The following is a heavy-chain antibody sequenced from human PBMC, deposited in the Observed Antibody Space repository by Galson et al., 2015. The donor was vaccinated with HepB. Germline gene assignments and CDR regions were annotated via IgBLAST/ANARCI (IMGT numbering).Heavy chain of an antibody. D-gene: IGHD7-27*01. CDR3: ARVGDWGGYYMDV. CDR1: GFTFSIYS. J-gene: IGHJ6*03. CDR2: ISSSSSTI. Sequence: SLRLSCAASGFTFSIYSMNWVRQFPGKGLEWVSYISSSSSTIYYADSVKGRFTISRDNAKNSLYLQMNSLRAEDAAVYYCARVGDWGGYYMDVWGKGTTVTVSS. V-gene: IGHV3-48*04.